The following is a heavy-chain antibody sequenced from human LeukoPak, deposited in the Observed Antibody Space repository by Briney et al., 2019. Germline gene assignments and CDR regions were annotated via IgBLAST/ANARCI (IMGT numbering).Heavy chain of an antibody. CDR3: ARSNIVVVPAHNWFDP. CDR2: INPNSGGT. CDR1: GYTFTGYY. J-gene: IGHJ5*02. V-gene: IGHV1-2*02. D-gene: IGHD2-2*01. Sequence: ASVKVSCKASGYTFTGYYMHWVRQAPGQGLEWMGWINPNSGGTNYAQKFQGRVTMTRDTSISTAYMELSRLRSDDTAVYYCARSNIVVVPAHNWFDPWGQGTLVTVSP.